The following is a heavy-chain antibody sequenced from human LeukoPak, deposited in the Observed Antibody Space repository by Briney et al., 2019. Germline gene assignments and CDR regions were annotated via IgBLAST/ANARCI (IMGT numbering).Heavy chain of an antibody. Sequence: GGSLRLSCAASEFTFNSYAMTWVRQAPGKGLEWVSHVSGSGGITYYADSVKGRFTISRDNSKNTLYLQMNSLRAEDTAVYYCAKTTAGNSSGRYPGWPVDYWGQGTLVTVSS. CDR2: VSGSGGIT. CDR3: AKTTAGNSSGRYPGWPVDY. J-gene: IGHJ4*02. CDR1: EFTFNSYA. D-gene: IGHD6-19*01. V-gene: IGHV3-23*01.